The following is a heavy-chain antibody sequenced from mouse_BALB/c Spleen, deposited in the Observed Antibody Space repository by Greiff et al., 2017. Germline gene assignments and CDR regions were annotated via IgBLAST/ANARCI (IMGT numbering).Heavy chain of an antibody. CDR1: GFTFSSYA. D-gene: IGHD1-1*01. V-gene: IGHV5-9-4*01. CDR2: ISSGGSYT. J-gene: IGHJ2*01. Sequence: DVQLVESGGGLVKPGGSLKLSCAASGFTFSSYAMSWVRQSPEKRLEWVAEISSGGSYTYYPDTVTGRFTISRDNAKNTLYLEMSSLRSEDTAMYYCARGEGSSPYYFDYWGQGTTLTVSS. CDR3: ARGEGSSPYYFDY.